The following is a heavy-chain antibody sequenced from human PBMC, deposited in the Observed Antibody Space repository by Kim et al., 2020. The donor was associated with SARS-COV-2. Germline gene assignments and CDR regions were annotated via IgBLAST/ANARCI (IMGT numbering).Heavy chain of an antibody. CDR3: ARASTGWPYYSYVLDV. CDR2: ISSSGGRV. V-gene: IGHV3-48*03. J-gene: IGHJ6*02. D-gene: IGHD2-8*02. CDR1: GFTFTTYE. Sequence: GGSLRLSCVASGFTFTTYELNWVRQAPGKGLEWVSYISSSGGRVSYADSVKRRFTISRDNAKSSLYLQMDSLRADDMAGYYCARASTGWPYYSYVLDVWGPGTTVTVSS.